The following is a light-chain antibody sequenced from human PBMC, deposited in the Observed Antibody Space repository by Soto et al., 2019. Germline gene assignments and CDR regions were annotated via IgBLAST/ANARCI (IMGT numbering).Light chain of an antibody. CDR2: EVS. CDR1: SSDVGGYNY. V-gene: IGLV2-8*01. J-gene: IGLJ1*01. Sequence: QSALTQPPSASGSPGQSVTISCTGTSSDVGGYNYVSWYQQHPGKAPKLMIYEVSKRPSGVPDRFSGSKSGNTASLTVSGLQAEDEADYYCSSYAGSNNYVLGIGTKLT. CDR3: SSYAGSNNYV.